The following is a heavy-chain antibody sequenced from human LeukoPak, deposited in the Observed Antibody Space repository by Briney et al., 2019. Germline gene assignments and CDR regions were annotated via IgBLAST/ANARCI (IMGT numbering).Heavy chain of an antibody. Sequence: GGSLRLSCAASGFTVSSNYMSWVRQAPGKGLEWVSAISGSGGSTYYADSVKGRFTTSRDNSKNTLYLQMNSLRAEDTAVYYCAKDLFDVNWPFDYWGQGTLVTVSS. CDR2: ISGSGGST. CDR3: AKDLFDVNWPFDY. J-gene: IGHJ4*02. V-gene: IGHV3-23*01. CDR1: GFTVSSNY. D-gene: IGHD1-20*01.